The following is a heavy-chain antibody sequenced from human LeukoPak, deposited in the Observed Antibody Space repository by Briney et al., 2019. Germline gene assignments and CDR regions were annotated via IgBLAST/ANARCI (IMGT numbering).Heavy chain of an antibody. CDR2: SRNKANSHTT. D-gene: IGHD4-23*01. CDR1: GFTLSDQY. J-gene: IGHJ3*02. CDR3: AREGAKRGNSAFDI. V-gene: IGHV3-72*01. Sequence: GGSLRLSCAASGFTLSDQYMDWVRQAPGKGLEWIGRSRNKANSHTTEYAASVKDRFTISRDDSGNLMYLQMSSLKIEDTAVYFCAREGAKRGNSAFDIWGQGTEVTVSS.